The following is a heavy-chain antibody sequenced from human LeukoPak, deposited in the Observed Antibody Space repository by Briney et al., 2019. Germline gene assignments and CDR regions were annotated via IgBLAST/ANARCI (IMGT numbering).Heavy chain of an antibody. CDR3: ARGLLLWFGELSHDAFDI. V-gene: IGHV1-46*01. CDR2: INPSGGST. CDR1: GYTFTSYY. J-gene: IGHJ3*02. Sequence: GASVKVSCKASGYTFTSYYMHWVRQAPGQGLEWMGIINPSGGSTSYAQKFQGRVTMTRNTSISTAYMELSSLRSEDTAVYYCARGLLLWFGELSHDAFDIWGQGTMVTVSS. D-gene: IGHD3-10*01.